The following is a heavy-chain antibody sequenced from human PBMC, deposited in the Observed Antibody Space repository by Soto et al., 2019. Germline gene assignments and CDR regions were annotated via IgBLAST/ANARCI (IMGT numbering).Heavy chain of an antibody. CDR3: TREYYDSSGYYPKFDY. CDR2: INAGDGNT. V-gene: IGHV1-3*01. J-gene: IGHJ4*02. Sequence: GASVKVSCKASGYTFTYYTVHWVRQAPGQRLEWMGWINAGDGNTKYSPNFQGRVTITKDTSASTVYMELSSLRSEDTAVYFCTREYYDSSGYYPKFDYWGQGTLVTVSS. D-gene: IGHD3-22*01. CDR1: GYTFTYYT.